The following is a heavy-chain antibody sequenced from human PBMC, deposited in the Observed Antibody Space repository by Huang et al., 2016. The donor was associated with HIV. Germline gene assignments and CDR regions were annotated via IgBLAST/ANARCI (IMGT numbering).Heavy chain of an antibody. Sequence: VQLIQSGAEVKRPGASVRVTCKLSRYNLADMGIHCVRQAHGKGLEWLGGGDPEEAETIDAQKFQDRGTMTEDTYTNEAYMELRSLTSDDTAVYYCAGDWAHYDSSASYRPFDYWGQGTLVTVSS. V-gene: IGHV1-24*01. D-gene: IGHD3-22*01. J-gene: IGHJ4*02. CDR3: AGDWAHYDSSASYRPFDY. CDR2: GDPEEAET. CDR1: RYNLADMG.